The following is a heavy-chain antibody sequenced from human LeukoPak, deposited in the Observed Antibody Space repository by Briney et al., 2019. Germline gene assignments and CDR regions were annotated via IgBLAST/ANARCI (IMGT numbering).Heavy chain of an antibody. CDR1: GFTFSSYW. V-gene: IGHV3-74*01. CDR3: ARDSGDYDSSGYSPFDH. J-gene: IGHJ4*02. CDR2: INSDGSST. Sequence: PGGSLRLSCAASGFTFSSYWMHWVRQAPGKGLVWVSRINSDGSSTSYADSVKGRFTISRDNAKNTLYLQMNSLRAEDTAVYYCARDSGDYDSSGYSPFDHWGQGTLVTVSS. D-gene: IGHD3-22*01.